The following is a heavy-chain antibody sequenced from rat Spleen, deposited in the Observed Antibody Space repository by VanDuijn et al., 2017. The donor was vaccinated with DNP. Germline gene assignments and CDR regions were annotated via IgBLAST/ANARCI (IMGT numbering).Heavy chain of an antibody. J-gene: IGHJ1*01. CDR3: ARHLNYGYNSYWYFDF. Sequence: EVQLVESGGGLVQPGRSLKLSCAASGFTFSNYDMAWVRQAPTKGLEWVASISTSGGSTYYRDSVKGRFTVSRDNAKSTLYLQMDSLRSEDTATYYCARHLNYGYNSYWYFDFWGPGTMVTVSS. V-gene: IGHV5-25*01. D-gene: IGHD1-9*01. CDR1: GFTFSNYD. CDR2: ISTSGGST.